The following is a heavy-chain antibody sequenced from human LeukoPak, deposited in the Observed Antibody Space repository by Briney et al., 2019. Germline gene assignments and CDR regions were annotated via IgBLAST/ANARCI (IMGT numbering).Heavy chain of an antibody. CDR1: GYTFTSYY. CDR2: INPCGGST. V-gene: IGHV1-46*01. CDR3: ARDEAIFGVVTRNWFDP. J-gene: IGHJ5*02. Sequence: GASVKVSCKASGYTFTSYYMHWVRQAPGQGLEWMGIINPCGGSTSYAQKFQGRVTMTRDTSTSTVYMELSSLRSEDTAVYYCARDEAIFGVVTRNWFDPWGQGTLVTVSS. D-gene: IGHD3-3*01.